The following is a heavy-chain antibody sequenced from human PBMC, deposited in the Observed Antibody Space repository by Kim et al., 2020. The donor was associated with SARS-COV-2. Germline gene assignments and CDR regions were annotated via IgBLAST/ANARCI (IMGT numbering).Heavy chain of an antibody. CDR3: AKTVAGRIDAFDI. J-gene: IGHJ3*02. Sequence: YYGDSMKGRFTISRDNAQGSLYLQMTSLTAEDTAIYYCAKTVAGRIDAFDIWGQGTMVTVSS. D-gene: IGHD6-19*01. V-gene: IGHV3-7*03.